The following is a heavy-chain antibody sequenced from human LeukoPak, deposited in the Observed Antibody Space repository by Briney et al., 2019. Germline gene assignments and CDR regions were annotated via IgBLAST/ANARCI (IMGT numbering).Heavy chain of an antibody. D-gene: IGHD4-17*01. CDR3: AREVYGDSSSDY. V-gene: IGHV1-2*02. CDR1: GYSFSDNY. CDR2: INPNSGGT. Sequence: ASVKVSCKASGYSFSDNYMHWVRQAPGQGLEWMGWINPNSGGTEYAQKFQGRVTMTRDTSISTAYMELRNLRSDDTAVYYCAREVYGDSSSDYWGQGTLLTVSS. J-gene: IGHJ4*02.